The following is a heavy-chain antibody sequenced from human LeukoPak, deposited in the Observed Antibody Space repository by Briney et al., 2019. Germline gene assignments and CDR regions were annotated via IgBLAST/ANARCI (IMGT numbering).Heavy chain of an antibody. D-gene: IGHD5-18*01. V-gene: IGHV3-23*01. J-gene: IGHJ4*02. CDR2: ISGSGGST. CDR3: AKDRWNTVMAHFDY. Sequence: PGGSLRLSCAATGFAFSYYAMSWVRQAPGKGLEWVSGISGSGGSTYYADSVKGRFTISRDNSKNSLYLQMNSLRAEDTAVYYCAKDRWNTVMAHFDYWGQGTRVTVSS. CDR1: GFAFSYYA.